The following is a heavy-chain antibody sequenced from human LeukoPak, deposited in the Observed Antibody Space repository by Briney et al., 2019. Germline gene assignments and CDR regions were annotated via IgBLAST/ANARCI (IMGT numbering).Heavy chain of an antibody. V-gene: IGHV4-59*01. CDR1: GGSINSYY. J-gene: IGHJ3*02. D-gene: IGHD3-10*01. CDR2: IYHSRNT. CDR3: AKSNGYGLVDI. Sequence: SETLSLTCTVSGGSINSYYWTWIRQPPGKGLQWIGDIYHSRNTNYNPSLISRVTISVDTSKNQFSLRLSSVTAADTAVYYCAKSNGYGLVDIWGQGTMVTVSS.